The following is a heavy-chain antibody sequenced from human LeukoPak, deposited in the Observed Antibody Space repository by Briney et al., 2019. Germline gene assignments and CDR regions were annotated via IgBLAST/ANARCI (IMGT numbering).Heavy chain of an antibody. CDR1: GFTFSSSW. CDR3: AKEDEAMNTIDY. J-gene: IGHJ4*02. V-gene: IGHV3-23*01. CDR2: ISGSGGST. D-gene: IGHD1/OR15-1a*01. Sequence: GGSLRLSCVASGFTFSSSWMSWVRQAPGKGLEWVSAISGSGGSTYYADSVKGRFTISRDNSKNTLYLQMNSLRAEDTAVYYCAKEDEAMNTIDYWGQGTLVTVSS.